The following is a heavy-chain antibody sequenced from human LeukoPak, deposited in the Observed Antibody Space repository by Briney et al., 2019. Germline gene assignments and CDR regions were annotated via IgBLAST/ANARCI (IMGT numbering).Heavy chain of an antibody. CDR2: INPNSGGT. J-gene: IGHJ4*02. Sequence: ASVKVSCKASGYTFTGYYMHWVRQAPGQGLEWMGWINPNSGGTNYAQKFQGRVTMTRDTSISTAYMELRSLRSDDTAVYYCARDAKYSSSSSDYWGQGTLVTVSS. V-gene: IGHV1-2*02. CDR1: GYTFTGYY. D-gene: IGHD6-6*01. CDR3: ARDAKYSSSSSDY.